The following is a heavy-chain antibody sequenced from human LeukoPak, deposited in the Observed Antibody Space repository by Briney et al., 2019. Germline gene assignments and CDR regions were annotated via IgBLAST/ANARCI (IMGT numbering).Heavy chain of an antibody. J-gene: IGHJ4*02. CDR1: GFTFSSYG. CDR3: ARAGIAAAVGFDY. Sequence: GGSLRLSCAASGFTFSSYGMHWVRQAPGKGLEWVAVIWYDGSNKYYADSVKGRFTISRDNSKNTLYLQMNSLRAEDTAVYYCARAGIAAAVGFDYWGQGTLVTVSS. V-gene: IGHV3-33*01. D-gene: IGHD6-13*01. CDR2: IWYDGSNK.